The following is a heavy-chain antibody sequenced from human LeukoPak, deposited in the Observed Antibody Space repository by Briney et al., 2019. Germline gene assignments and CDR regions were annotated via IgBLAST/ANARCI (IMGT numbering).Heavy chain of an antibody. CDR2: IGGTHSNI. V-gene: IGHV3-48*02. CDR3: ARDRDYAFDS. CDR1: GFTFSIYS. D-gene: IGHD4-17*01. Sequence: GGTLRLSCAASGFTFSIYSMNWVRQAPGKGLEWVSYIGGTHSNIYYADSVKGRFTISRDDAKNSLYLQMNSLRDEDAAVYYCARDRDYAFDSWGQGTLVTVSS. J-gene: IGHJ4*02.